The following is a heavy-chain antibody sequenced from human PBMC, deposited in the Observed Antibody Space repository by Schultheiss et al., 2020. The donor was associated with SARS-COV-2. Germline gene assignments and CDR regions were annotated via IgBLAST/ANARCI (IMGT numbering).Heavy chain of an antibody. CDR2: ISDIGGDR. Sequence: GGSLRLSCAASGFTFGNYAMTWLRQAPGKGLEWVSVISDIGGDRFYADSVKGRFTISRDNSMNTLYLQMNSLRAEDTAVYYCARSHCGGDCYYFYAMDVWGQGTTVTVSS. V-gene: IGHV3-23*01. CDR1: GFTFGNYA. D-gene: IGHD2-21*02. J-gene: IGHJ6*02. CDR3: ARSHCGGDCYYFYAMDV.